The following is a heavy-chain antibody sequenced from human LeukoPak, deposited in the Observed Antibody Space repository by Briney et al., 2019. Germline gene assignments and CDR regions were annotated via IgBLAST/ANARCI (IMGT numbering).Heavy chain of an antibody. Sequence: GGSLRLCCAASGFTFSSYAMSWGRQAPGKGLEWVSAISGSGGSTYYADSVKGRFTISRDNSKNTLYLQMNSLRAEDTAVYYCAKQPWIQLWPSSYYFDYWGQGTLVTVSS. CDR3: AKQPWIQLWPSSYYFDY. V-gene: IGHV3-23*01. CDR1: GFTFSSYA. D-gene: IGHD5-18*01. J-gene: IGHJ4*02. CDR2: ISGSGGST.